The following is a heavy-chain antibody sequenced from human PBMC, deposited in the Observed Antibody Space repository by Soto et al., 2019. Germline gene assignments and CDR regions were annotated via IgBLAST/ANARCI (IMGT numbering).Heavy chain of an antibody. Sequence: LRLSCAASGFSFTSYALSWVRQAPGKGLEWVSTISGSDGKTYYADSVKGRFSISRDTSKTTLYLQMNSLRVEDTAVYYCARWSFLDYWGQGTRVTVSS. V-gene: IGHV3-23*01. J-gene: IGHJ4*02. D-gene: IGHD1-26*01. CDR3: ARWSFLDY. CDR1: GFSFTSYA. CDR2: ISGSDGKT.